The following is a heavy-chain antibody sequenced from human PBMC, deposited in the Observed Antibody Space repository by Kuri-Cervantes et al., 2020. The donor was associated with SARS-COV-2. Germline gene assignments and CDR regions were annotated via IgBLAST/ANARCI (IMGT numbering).Heavy chain of an antibody. J-gene: IGHJ6*02. CDR2: ISGSGGST. Sequence: GGSLSLSCAASGFTFSSYAMSWVRQAPGKGLEWVSAISGSGGSTYYADSVKGRFTISRDNSKNTLYLQMNSLRAEDTAVYYCAKFQRGYQGMDVWGQGTTVTVSS. D-gene: IGHD5-18*01. CDR3: AKFQRGYQGMDV. V-gene: IGHV3-23*01. CDR1: GFTFSSYA.